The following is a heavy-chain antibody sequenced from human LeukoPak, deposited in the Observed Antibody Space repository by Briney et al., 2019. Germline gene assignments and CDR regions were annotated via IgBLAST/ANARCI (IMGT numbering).Heavy chain of an antibody. CDR3: AKAPVTTCRGAFCYPFDY. CDR2: ISDTGNT. CDR1: GFTLSSYA. D-gene: IGHD2-15*01. Sequence: GGSLRLSCAASGFTLSSYAMSWVRQAPGKGLEWVSAISDTGNTYHADSVKGRFTISRDSSKNTLFLQMNRLRPEDAAVYYCAKAPVTTCRGAFCYPFDYRGLGTLVTVSS. V-gene: IGHV3-23*01. J-gene: IGHJ4*02.